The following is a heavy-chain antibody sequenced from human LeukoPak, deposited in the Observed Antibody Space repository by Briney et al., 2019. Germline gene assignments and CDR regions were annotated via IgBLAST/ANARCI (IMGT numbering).Heavy chain of an antibody. V-gene: IGHV3-23*01. Sequence: GGSLRLSCAASGFTFSSYAMSWVRQAPGKGPEWVSAISGSGGSTYYADSVKGRFTISRDNSKNTLYLQMNSLRAEDTAVYYCAKVPWIDYYYGMDVWGQGATVTVAS. CDR2: ISGSGGST. CDR1: GFTFSSYA. CDR3: AKVPWIDYYYGMDV. D-gene: IGHD2-2*03. J-gene: IGHJ6*02.